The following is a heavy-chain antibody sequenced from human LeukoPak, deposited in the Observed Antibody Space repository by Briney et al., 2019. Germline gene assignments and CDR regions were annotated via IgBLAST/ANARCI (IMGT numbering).Heavy chain of an antibody. CDR3: ASARGVSGMDV. CDR1: GFILNNYG. J-gene: IGHJ6*02. D-gene: IGHD3-10*01. CDR2: VSYDGSNK. Sequence: GGSLRLSCAASGFILNNYGMHWVRQAPGKGLEWVAVVSYDGSNKYYADSVKGRFTISRENAKNSLYLQMNSLRAGDTAVYYCASARGVSGMDVWGQGTTVTVSS. V-gene: IGHV3-30*03.